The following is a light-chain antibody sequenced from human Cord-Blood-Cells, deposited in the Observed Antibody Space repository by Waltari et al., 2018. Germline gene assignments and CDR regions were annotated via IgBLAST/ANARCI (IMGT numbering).Light chain of an antibody. J-gene: IGLJ1*01. CDR1: SSDVGGYNY. CDR2: DVS. V-gene: IGLV2-14*01. CDR3: SSYTSSSTPYV. Sequence: QSALTQPASVSGSPGQSITISCTGTSSDVGGYNYVSWYQQHPGKAPKLMIYDVSNRPSVVSNRFSGSKSGNTASLTIYGLQAEDEADYYCSSYTSSSTPYVFGTGTKVTVL.